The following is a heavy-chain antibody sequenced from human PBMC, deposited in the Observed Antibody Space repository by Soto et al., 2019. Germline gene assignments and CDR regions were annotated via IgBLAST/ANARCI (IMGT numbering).Heavy chain of an antibody. J-gene: IGHJ6*02. D-gene: IGHD1-7*01. Sequence: SVKVSCKASGGTFSSYAIIWVRQAPGQGLEWMGGIIPIFGTADYAQKFQGTVTITADESTSTAYMELSSLRSEDTAVYYCASVLELHYYYGMDVWGQGTTVTVSS. V-gene: IGHV1-69*13. CDR3: ASVLELHYYYGMDV. CDR1: GGTFSSYA. CDR2: IIPIFGTA.